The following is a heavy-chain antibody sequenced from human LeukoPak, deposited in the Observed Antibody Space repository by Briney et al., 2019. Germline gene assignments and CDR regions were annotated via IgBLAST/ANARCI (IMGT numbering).Heavy chain of an antibody. CDR3: VRDGSSRGNFDY. CDR1: GFIFSSYG. J-gene: IGHJ4*02. Sequence: GGSLRLSCAASGFIFSSYGMHWVRQAPGRGLEWVAFIRFDGNIKYYADSVKGRFTISRDNSKNTLYLQMNSLRAEDTAVYYCVRDGSSRGNFDYWGQGTLVSVSS. CDR2: IRFDGNIK. D-gene: IGHD2/OR15-2a*01. V-gene: IGHV3-30*02.